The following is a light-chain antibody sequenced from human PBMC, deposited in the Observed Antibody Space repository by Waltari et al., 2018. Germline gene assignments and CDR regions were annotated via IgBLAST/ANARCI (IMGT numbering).Light chain of an antibody. J-gene: IGLJ2*01. V-gene: IGLV2-14*03. CDR1: ISHIGAFNH. CDR2: HVC. Sequence: QSALTQPPSLSGSPGQSITFSCIGTISHIGAFNHVPWYKNSPGQPPKLLIFHVCDLPGVVFDRFSCSKSGNTASPTISGLQAGDEADYYCGTFTTCSSWIFGGGTKLTVL. CDR3: GTFTTCSSWI.